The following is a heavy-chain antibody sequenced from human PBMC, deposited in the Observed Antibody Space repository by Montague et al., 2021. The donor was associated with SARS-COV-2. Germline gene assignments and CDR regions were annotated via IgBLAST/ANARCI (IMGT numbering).Heavy chain of an antibody. J-gene: IGHJ6*02. V-gene: IGHV2-70*01. CDR1: GFSLSTSGMC. CDR2: IDWDDDK. CDR3: ARMVTIFSLGGYYYYYGMDV. D-gene: IGHD3-9*01. Sequence: VKPTQTLTLTCTFSGFSLSTSGMCVSWIRQPPGKALEWLALIDWDDDKYYSTSLKTRLTISKDTSKNQVVLTMTNMDPVDIATYYCARMVTIFSLGGYYYYYGMDVWGQGTTVTVSS.